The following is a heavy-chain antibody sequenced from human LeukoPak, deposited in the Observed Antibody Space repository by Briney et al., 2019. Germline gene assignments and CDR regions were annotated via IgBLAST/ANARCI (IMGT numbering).Heavy chain of an antibody. CDR3: AREPPGEDTFDI. CDR1: GFTFSSYE. J-gene: IGHJ3*02. CDR2: ISSSGNTI. V-gene: IGHV3-48*03. Sequence: GGSLRLSCAASGFTFSSYEMNWVRQAPGRGLGWVSFISSSGNTIYYADSVKGRFIISRDNAKNSLYLQMNSLRTEDTAIYYCAREPPGEDTFDIWGQGTMVTVSS. D-gene: IGHD7-27*01.